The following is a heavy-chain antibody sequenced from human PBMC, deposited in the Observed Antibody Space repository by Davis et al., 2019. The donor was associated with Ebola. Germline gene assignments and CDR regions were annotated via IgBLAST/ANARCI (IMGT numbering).Heavy chain of an antibody. CDR2: IIPILPVT. CDR3: ARAVPPDAFAV. Sequence: SVKVSCTASGGTFRTYSINWVRQAPGQGLEWMGTIIPILPVTHYAQTFQGRITITADKSTRTFYMEMSSLTSDDTAVYYCARAVPPDAFAVWGQGTMVAVSS. D-gene: IGHD6-6*01. V-gene: IGHV1-69*02. CDR1: GGTFRTYS. J-gene: IGHJ3*01.